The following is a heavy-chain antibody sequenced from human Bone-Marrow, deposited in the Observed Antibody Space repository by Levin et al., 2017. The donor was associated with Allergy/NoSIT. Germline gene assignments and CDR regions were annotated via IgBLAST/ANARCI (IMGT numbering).Heavy chain of an antibody. J-gene: IGHJ4*02. Sequence: GGSLRLSCAASGFTFSNYVMNWVRQVPQKGLEWVSTIGAAGDTYYADSGRGRFTISRDNSKNTLFLQMNSLRSEYTALYYCAKEHAETLAAGHSGQGTRVTVSS. V-gene: IGHV3-23*01. D-gene: IGHD6-19*01. CDR3: AKEHAETLAAGH. CDR1: GFTFSNYV. CDR2: IGAAGDT.